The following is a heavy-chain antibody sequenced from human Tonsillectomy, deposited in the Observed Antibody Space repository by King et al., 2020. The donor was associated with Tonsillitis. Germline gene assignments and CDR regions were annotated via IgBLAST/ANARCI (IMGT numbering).Heavy chain of an antibody. CDR2: IYYSGTT. CDR1: GDSISNYY. J-gene: IGHJ5*02. V-gene: IGHV4-59*01. CDR3: AGGGASSKWFDA. Sequence: VQLQESGPGLVKPSETLSLTCTVSGDSISNYYWSWIRQSPGQGLEWIAWIYYSGTTNYNPSLKSRVTISVDTSKSQFSLKLSSVTAADSAVYYCAGGGASSKWFDAWGQGTLVTVSS. D-gene: IGHD2-15*01.